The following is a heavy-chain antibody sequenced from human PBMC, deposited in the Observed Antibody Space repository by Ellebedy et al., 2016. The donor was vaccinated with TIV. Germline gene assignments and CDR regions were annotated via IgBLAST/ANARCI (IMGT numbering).Heavy chain of an antibody. Sequence: GESLKISXKGSGYSFTSYWIGWVRQMPGKGLEWMGIIYPGDSDTRYSPSFQGQVTISADKSISTAYLQWSSLKASDTAMYYCARHSSLLWFGELPWFDPWGQGTLVTVSS. CDR2: IYPGDSDT. D-gene: IGHD3-10*01. CDR3: ARHSSLLWFGELPWFDP. J-gene: IGHJ5*02. V-gene: IGHV5-51*01. CDR1: GYSFTSYW.